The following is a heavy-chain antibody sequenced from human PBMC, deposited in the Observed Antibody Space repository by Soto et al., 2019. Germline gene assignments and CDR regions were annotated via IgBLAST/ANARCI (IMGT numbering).Heavy chain of an antibody. CDR3: ARDITSVVPETDYYGMDV. D-gene: IGHD2-2*01. J-gene: IGHJ6*02. V-gene: IGHV4-39*07. Sequence: TSETLSLTCTVSGGSIGSSRCHWGWIRQPPGKGLEWIASIKYSGSTNYNPSLKSRVTISVDKSKNQFSLKLSSVTAADTAVYYCARDITSVVPETDYYGMDVWGQGTTVTVSS. CDR1: GGSIGSSRCH. CDR2: IKYSGST.